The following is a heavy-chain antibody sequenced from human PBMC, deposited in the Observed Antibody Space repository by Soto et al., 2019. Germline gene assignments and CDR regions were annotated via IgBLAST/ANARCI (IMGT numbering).Heavy chain of an antibody. D-gene: IGHD5-18*01. J-gene: IGHJ3*02. CDR2: ISIYNGNT. CDR3: ARVLGQGYSYGHDAFDS. CDR1: GSTFTSHG. V-gene: IGHV1-18*04. Sequence: ASVKCTYKASGSTFTSHGFTWVRQAPGQGLEWMGWISIYNGNTHYAQKFQGRVTITADESTSTAYMELSSLRSEDTAVYYCARVLGQGYSYGHDAFDSWGQGTMVTVSS.